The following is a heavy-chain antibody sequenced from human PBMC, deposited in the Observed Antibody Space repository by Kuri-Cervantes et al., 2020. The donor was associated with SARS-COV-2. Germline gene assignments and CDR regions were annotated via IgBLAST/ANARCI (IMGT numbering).Heavy chain of an antibody. CDR2: IYYSGST. V-gene: IGHV4-39*01. CDR3: ASCKFDTSQIDY. CDR1: GGSISSSSYY. Sequence: GSLRLSCTVSGGSISSSSYYWGWIRQPPGKGLEWIGSIYYSGSTYYNPSLKSRVTISVDTSKNQFSLKLSSVTAADTAVYYCASCKFDTSQIDYWGQGTLVAVSS. D-gene: IGHD2/OR15-2a*01. J-gene: IGHJ4*02.